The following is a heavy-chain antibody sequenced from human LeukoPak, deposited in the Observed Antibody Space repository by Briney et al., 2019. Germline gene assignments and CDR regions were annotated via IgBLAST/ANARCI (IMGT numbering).Heavy chain of an antibody. CDR2: MNPNSGNT. J-gene: IGHJ3*02. D-gene: IGHD1-26*01. CDR3: ARGNSGGEWEERAFDI. CDR1: GYTFTSYD. V-gene: IGHV1-8*01. Sequence: ASVTVSCKASGYTFTSYDINWVRQATGQGLEWMGWMNPNSGNTGYAQKFQGRVTMTRNTSISTAYMELSSLRSEDTAVYYCARGNSGGEWEERAFDIWSQGTMVTVSS.